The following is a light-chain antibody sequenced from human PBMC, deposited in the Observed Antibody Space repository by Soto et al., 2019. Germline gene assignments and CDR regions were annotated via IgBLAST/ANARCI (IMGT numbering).Light chain of an antibody. J-gene: IGKJ1*01. V-gene: IGKV1-5*03. CDR2: KAS. CDR3: QQYNSYPWT. Sequence: DIQMTQSPSTLSASVGDRVTITCRASQSISSWLAWYQQKPGKAPNLLIYKASGLKSGVPLRFSGSGSRTELTLTITSLKPDDFTTYFCQQYNSYPWTFGQGTKVEIK. CDR1: QSISSW.